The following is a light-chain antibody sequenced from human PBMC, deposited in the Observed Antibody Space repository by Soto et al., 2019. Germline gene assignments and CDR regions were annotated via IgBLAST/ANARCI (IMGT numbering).Light chain of an antibody. V-gene: IGKV4-1*01. CDR1: QSVLYSSNNKSY. CDR3: QQYYSTPRT. Sequence: DNVMAQSPDSLAVSLGERATINCKSSQSVLYSSNNKSYLAWYQQKQGQPPKLLIYWASTRDSGVPARFSGSAYEKDFPLTISSLQAEDVAVYYCQQYYSTPRTFGKGTKVEIK. J-gene: IGKJ1*01. CDR2: WAS.